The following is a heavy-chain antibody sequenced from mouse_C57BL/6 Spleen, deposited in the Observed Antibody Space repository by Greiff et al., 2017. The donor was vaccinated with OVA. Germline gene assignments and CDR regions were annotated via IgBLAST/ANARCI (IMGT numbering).Heavy chain of an antibody. CDR1: GFSLTSYG. J-gene: IGHJ4*01. V-gene: IGHV2-2*01. CDR2: IWSGGST. CDR3: ASSEADYAMDY. Sequence: QVQLQQSGPGLVQPSQSLSITCTVSGFSLTSYGVHWVRPSPGKGLEWLGVIWSGGSTDYNAAFISRLSISKDNSKSQVFFKMNSLQADDTAIYYWASSEADYAMDYWGQGTSVTVSS.